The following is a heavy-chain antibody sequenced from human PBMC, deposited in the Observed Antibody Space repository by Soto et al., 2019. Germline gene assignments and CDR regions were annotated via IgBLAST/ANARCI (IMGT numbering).Heavy chain of an antibody. D-gene: IGHD2-2*01. CDR3: ARGGYCISTSCYSWFDP. Sequence: QLQLQESGPGLVKPSETLSLTCTVSGGSISSSSYYWGWIRQPPGKGLEWIGSIYYSGSTYYNPSLKSRVTISVDTSKNQFSLKLSSVTAADTAVYYCARGGYCISTSCYSWFDPWGQGTLVTVSS. CDR2: IYYSGST. CDR1: GGSISSSSYY. J-gene: IGHJ5*02. V-gene: IGHV4-39*01.